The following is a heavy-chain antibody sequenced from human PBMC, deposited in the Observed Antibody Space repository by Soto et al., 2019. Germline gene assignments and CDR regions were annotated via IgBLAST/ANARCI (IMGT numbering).Heavy chain of an antibody. D-gene: IGHD6-19*01. CDR3: AKDGIGGGRPVYSSGFDY. Sequence: GGSLRLSCAASGFTFSSYGMHWVRQAPGKGLEWVAVISYDGSNKYYADSVKGRFTISRDNSKNTLYLQMNSLRAEDTAVYYCAKDGIGGGRPVYSSGFDYWGQGTLVTVSS. CDR1: GFTFSSYG. J-gene: IGHJ4*02. CDR2: ISYDGSNK. V-gene: IGHV3-30*18.